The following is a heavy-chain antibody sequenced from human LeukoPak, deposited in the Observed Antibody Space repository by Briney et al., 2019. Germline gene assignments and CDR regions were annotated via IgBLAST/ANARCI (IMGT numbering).Heavy chain of an antibody. V-gene: IGHV3-48*01. D-gene: IGHD1-26*01. CDR2: ISSSSSTI. J-gene: IGHJ4*02. CDR1: GFTFSSYS. Sequence: HPGGSLRLSCAASGFTFSSYSMNWVRQAPGKGLEWVSYISSSSSTIYYADSVKGRFTISRDDAKNSLYLQMNSLRAEDTAVYYCARDRVGATDYFDYWGQGTLVTVSS. CDR3: ARDRVGATDYFDY.